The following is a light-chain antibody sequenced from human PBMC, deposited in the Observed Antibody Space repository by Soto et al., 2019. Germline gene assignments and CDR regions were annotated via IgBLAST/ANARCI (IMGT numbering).Light chain of an antibody. CDR3: QSYDSSLSAYV. Sequence: QSALTQPPSVSGAPGQRVTISCTGRSSNIGAGYDVHWYHQFPGTAPKLLVYHNSNRPSGVPDRFSGSKSGTSASLAITGLQAEDEADYYCQSYDSSLSAYVFGTGTKLTVL. CDR2: HNS. CDR1: SSNIGAGYD. J-gene: IGLJ1*01. V-gene: IGLV1-40*01.